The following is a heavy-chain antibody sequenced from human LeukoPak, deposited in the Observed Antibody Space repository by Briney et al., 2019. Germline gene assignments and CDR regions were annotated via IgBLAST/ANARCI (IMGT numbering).Heavy chain of an antibody. CDR1: GGTFSSYA. J-gene: IGHJ6*03. V-gene: IGHV1-69*05. D-gene: IGHD2-2*01. CDR2: IIPIFGTA. Sequence: GASVKVSCEASGGTFSSYAISWVRQAPGQGLEWMGGIIPIFGTANYAQKFQGRVTITTDESTSTAYMELSSLRSEDTAVYYCARDVDNCSSTSCFQPSRGYYMDVWGKGTTVTVSS. CDR3: ARDVDNCSSTSCFQPSRGYYMDV.